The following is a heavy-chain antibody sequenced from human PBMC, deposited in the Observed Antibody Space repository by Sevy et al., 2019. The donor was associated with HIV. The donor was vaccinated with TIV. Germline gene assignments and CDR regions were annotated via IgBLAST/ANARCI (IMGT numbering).Heavy chain of an antibody. CDR1: GGSISSYY. J-gene: IGHJ5*02. V-gene: IGHV4-59*01. Sequence: SETLSLTCTVSGGSISSYYWSWIRQPPGKGLEWIGSIYYSGSTNYNPSLKSRVTISVDTSKNQFSLKLSSVTAADTAVYYCARVLYCSSTSCPKVRVFDPWGQGTLVTVSS. CDR2: IYYSGST. CDR3: ARVLYCSSTSCPKVRVFDP. D-gene: IGHD2-2*01.